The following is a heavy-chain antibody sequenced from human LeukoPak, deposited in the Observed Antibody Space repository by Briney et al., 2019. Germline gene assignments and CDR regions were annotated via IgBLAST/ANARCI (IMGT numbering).Heavy chain of an antibody. J-gene: IGHJ4*02. CDR2: ICYSGST. D-gene: IGHD4-11*01. Sequence: SETLSLTCTVSGGSNSSSSFYGDWIRQPPGKGLEWIWSICYSGSTYYNPSLKSRVTISVDTSKNQFSLKLCSVTAVDTAVYYCARHHFPPLGPDYSNYVFYYFGYWRQGTLVTVSS. CDR1: GGSNSSSSFY. V-gene: IGHV4-39*01. CDR3: ARHHFPPLGPDYSNYVFYYFGY.